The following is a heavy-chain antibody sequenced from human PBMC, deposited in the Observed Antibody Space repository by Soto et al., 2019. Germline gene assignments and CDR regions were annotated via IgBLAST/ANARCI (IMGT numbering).Heavy chain of an antibody. CDR3: AKCSVVVPAASRYYYYYMDV. CDR1: GFTFSSYA. V-gene: IGHV3-23*01. Sequence: GGSLRLSCAASGFTFSSYAMSWVRQAPGKGLEWVSAISGSGGSTYYADSVKGRFTISRDNSKNTLYLQMNSLRAEDTAVYYCAKCSVVVPAASRYYYYYMDVWGKGTTVTVSS. J-gene: IGHJ6*03. CDR2: ISGSGGST. D-gene: IGHD2-2*01.